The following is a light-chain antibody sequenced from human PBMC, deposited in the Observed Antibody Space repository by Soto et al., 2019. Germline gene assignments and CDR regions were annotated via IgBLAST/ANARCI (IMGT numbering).Light chain of an antibody. Sequence: VLTQSPGTLSLSPGERATLSCRASQTLSSRHLAWYQQKPGQAPRLLIYGSSSRATDIPDRFSGSGSGPDFTLTISTLEPEDFAIYYCQQYGYYRKFGQGTKVDI. CDR2: GSS. CDR1: QTLSSRH. V-gene: IGKV3-20*01. CDR3: QQYGYYRK. J-gene: IGKJ1*01.